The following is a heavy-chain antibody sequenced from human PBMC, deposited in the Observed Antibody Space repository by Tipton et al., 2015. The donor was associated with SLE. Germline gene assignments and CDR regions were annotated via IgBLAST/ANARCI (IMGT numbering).Heavy chain of an antibody. J-gene: IGHJ4*02. Sequence: LRLSCAVYGGSFSGYYWSWIRQPPGKGLEWIGEINHSGSTNYNPSLKSRVTTSVDTSKNQFSLKLSSVTAADTAVYYCARENDSSGYLGYWGQGTLVTVSS. CDR1: GGSFSGYY. D-gene: IGHD3-22*01. V-gene: IGHV4-34*01. CDR2: INHSGST. CDR3: ARENDSSGYLGY.